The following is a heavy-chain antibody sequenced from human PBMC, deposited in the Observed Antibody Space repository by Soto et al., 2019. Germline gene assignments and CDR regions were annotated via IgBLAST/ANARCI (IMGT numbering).Heavy chain of an antibody. CDR1: GFTFNSYG. CDR2: VSYDGSKE. Sequence: GGSLRLSCAASGFTFNSYGIHWVRQAPGKGLEWVAGVSYDGSKEYYTESVRGRFTISRDNSRNTLDLQMNSLRAEDTAVYYCAKCSDSSGHHGGYYYYYYGMDVWGQGTTVTVSS. V-gene: IGHV3-30*18. J-gene: IGHJ6*02. CDR3: AKCSDSSGHHGGYYYYYYGMDV. D-gene: IGHD3-22*01.